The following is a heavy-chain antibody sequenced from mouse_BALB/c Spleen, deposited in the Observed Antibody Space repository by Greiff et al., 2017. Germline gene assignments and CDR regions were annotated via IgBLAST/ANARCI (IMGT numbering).Heavy chain of an antibody. CDR1: GFAFSSYD. CDR3: AREDYYGSYAMDY. D-gene: IGHD1-1*01. Sequence: EVQLVESGGGLVKPGGSLKLSCAASGFAFSSYDMSWVRQTPEKRLEWVAYISSGGGSTYYPDTVKGRFTISRDNAKNTLYLQMSSLKSEDTAMYYCAREDYYGSYAMDYWGQGTSVTVSS. CDR2: ISSGGGST. J-gene: IGHJ4*01. V-gene: IGHV5-12-1*01.